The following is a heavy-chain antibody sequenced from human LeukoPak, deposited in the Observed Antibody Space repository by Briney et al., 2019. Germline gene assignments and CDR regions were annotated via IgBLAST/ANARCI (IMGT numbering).Heavy chain of an antibody. CDR2: IYYSGST. J-gene: IGHJ4*02. V-gene: IGHV4-39*01. D-gene: IGHD6-19*01. CDR3: ARKAVAGPNFDY. CDR1: GGSISSSSYY. Sequence: SETLSLTCTVSGGSISSSSYYWGWIRQPRGKGLEWIGSIYYSGSTYYNPSLKSRVTISVYTSKNQFSLKLSSVTAADTAVYYCARKAVAGPNFDYWGQGTLVTVSS.